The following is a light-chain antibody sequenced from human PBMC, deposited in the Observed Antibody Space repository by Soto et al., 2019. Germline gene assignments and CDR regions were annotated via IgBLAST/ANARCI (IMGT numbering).Light chain of an antibody. J-gene: IGKJ4*01. CDR3: QQYNSYLLT. V-gene: IGKV1-5*03. CDR1: QSISSW. CDR2: KAS. Sequence: DIQMTQSPSTLSASVGDRVTITCRASQSISSWLAWYQQKPGKAPKLLIYKASSLESGVPSRFSGSGSGTEFTLTISSLQPDEFATYYCQQYNSYLLTCGGGTKVEIK.